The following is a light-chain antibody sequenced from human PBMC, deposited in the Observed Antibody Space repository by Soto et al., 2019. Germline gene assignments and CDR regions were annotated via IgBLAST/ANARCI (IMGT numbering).Light chain of an antibody. Sequence: DVVMTQSPDSLAVSLGERATINCKSNQSLLYSSNNKNYLAWYQQKPGQPPKLLIYWASTRESGVPDRFSGSGSGTDFTLTISSLQAEDVAVYYCDQYYSTPRTFGRGTKVDIK. CDR3: DQYYSTPRT. J-gene: IGKJ1*01. CDR1: QSLLYSSNNKNY. CDR2: WAS. V-gene: IGKV4-1*01.